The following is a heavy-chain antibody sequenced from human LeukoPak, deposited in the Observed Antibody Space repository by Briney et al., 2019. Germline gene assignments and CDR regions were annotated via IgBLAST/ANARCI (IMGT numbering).Heavy chain of an antibody. V-gene: IGHV1-8*01. CDR1: GYTFTSYD. D-gene: IGHD5-18*01. CDR2: MNPNSGNT. J-gene: IGHJ4*02. Sequence: ASVKVSCKASGYTFTSYDINWVRQATGQGLEWMGWMNPNSGNTGYAQKFQGRVTMTRNTSISTAYMELSSLRSEDTVVYYCARGNTAMAPNFDYWGQGTLVTVSS. CDR3: ARGNTAMAPNFDY.